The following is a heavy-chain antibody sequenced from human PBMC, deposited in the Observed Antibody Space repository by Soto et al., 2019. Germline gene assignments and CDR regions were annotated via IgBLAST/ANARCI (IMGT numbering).Heavy chain of an antibody. Sequence: ASVKVSGKASGYTFTSDYIHWVRQAPGQGLEWMGIINPRGGSTSNAPNFKGRVTMTRDTSTSTVYMELRSLRSEDTAVYFCARRDIAVAGQDYWGQGTLVTVSS. J-gene: IGHJ4*02. CDR3: ARRDIAVAGQDY. D-gene: IGHD6-19*01. CDR2: INPRGGST. V-gene: IGHV1-46*01. CDR1: GYTFTSDY.